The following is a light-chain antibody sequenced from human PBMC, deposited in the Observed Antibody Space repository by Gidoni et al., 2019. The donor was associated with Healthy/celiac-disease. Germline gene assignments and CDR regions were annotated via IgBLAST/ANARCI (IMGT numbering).Light chain of an antibody. CDR3: QQPGA. J-gene: IGKJ1*01. Sequence: EIVMTQSPATLSVSPGERATLSCRASQSVSSNLAWYQQKPGQAPRLLIYGASTRATGIPARFSGSGSGTEFTLTISSLQSEDFAVYYCQQPGAFXQXTKVEIK. CDR2: GAS. CDR1: QSVSSN. V-gene: IGKV3-15*01.